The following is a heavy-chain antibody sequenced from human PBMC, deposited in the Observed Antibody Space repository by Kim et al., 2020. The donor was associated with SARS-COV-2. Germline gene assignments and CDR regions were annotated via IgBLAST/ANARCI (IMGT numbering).Heavy chain of an antibody. V-gene: IGHV3-21*01. D-gene: IGHD5-12*01. CDR3: ARGQGWDSGSAFYFDY. CDR1: GFTFSSYG. J-gene: IGHJ4*02. CDR2: ISSRSSYI. Sequence: GGSLRLSCAASGFTFSSYGMNWVRQAPGKGLEWVSSISSRSSYIFYADSVKGRFTISRDHSNNSLYLQMNSLRADDTAVYYCARGQGWDSGSAFYFDYWGQGTLVTVSS.